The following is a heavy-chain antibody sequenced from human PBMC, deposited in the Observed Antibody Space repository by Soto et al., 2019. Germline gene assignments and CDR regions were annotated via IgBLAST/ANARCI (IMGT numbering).Heavy chain of an antibody. CDR2: ISYDGSNK. J-gene: IGHJ6*02. CDR3: ARRSRGYGDYVDYYYYGMDV. CDR1: GFTFSSYA. V-gene: IGHV3-30-3*01. D-gene: IGHD4-17*01. Sequence: PGGSLRRSCAASGFTFSSYAMHCVRQAPGKGLGWVAVISYDGSNKYYADSVKGRFTISRDNSKNTLYLQMNSLRAEDTAVYYCARRSRGYGDYVDYYYYGMDVWGQGTTVTVSS.